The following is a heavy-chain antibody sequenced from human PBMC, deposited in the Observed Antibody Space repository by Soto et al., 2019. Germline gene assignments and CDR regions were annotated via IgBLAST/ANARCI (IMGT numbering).Heavy chain of an antibody. CDR3: TTDSADIVVVPATFGMDV. D-gene: IGHD2-2*01. Sequence: PGGTLRPSWAASGITFANAWMTWARKAPGKGLEWVGRIKSITDGGTTDYAAHVKGRFTISRDDSKDTLYLQINNLRTEDTAVYHCTTDSADIVVVPATFGMDVWGQGTTVTVSS. CDR1: GITFANAW. V-gene: IGHV3-15*01. CDR2: IKSITDGGTT. J-gene: IGHJ6*02.